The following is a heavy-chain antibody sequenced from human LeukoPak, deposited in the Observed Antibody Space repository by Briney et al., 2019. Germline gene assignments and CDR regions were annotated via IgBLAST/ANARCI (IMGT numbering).Heavy chain of an antibody. D-gene: IGHD1-26*01. J-gene: IGHJ1*01. V-gene: IGHV4-38-2*01. CDR1: GFSIGSGYY. CDR3: ATTSGSYSHFHH. CDR2: IYHSGST. Sequence: PSETLSLTCAVSGFSIGSGYYWGWIRQPPGKGLEWIGNIYHSGSTYYNPSLMSRVTISIDTSNNQSSLKLSSVTAADTAVYYCATTSGSYSHFHHWGQGTVVTVSS.